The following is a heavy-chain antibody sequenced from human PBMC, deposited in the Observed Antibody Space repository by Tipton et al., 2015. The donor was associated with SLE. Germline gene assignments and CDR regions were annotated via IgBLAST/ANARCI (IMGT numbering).Heavy chain of an antibody. Sequence: SLRLSCAASGFTFSSYAMHWVRQAPGKGLEWVAVISYDGSNKYYADSVKGRFTISRDNSKNTLYLQMNSLRAEDTAVYYCARDQGSGWSRDAFDIWGQGTMVIVSS. CDR1: GFTFSSYA. V-gene: IGHV3-30-3*01. J-gene: IGHJ3*02. CDR2: ISYDGSNK. CDR3: ARDQGSGWSRDAFDI. D-gene: IGHD6-19*01.